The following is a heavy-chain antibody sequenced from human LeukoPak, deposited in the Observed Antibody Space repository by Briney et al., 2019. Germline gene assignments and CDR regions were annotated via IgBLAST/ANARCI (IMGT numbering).Heavy chain of an antibody. CDR3: ARRDVTLLRFLEWFNWFDP. J-gene: IGHJ5*02. V-gene: IGHV4-38-2*01. CDR1: GYSISSGYY. Sequence: PSETLSLTCAVSGYSISSGYYWGWIRQPPGKGLEWIGSIYHSGSTYYNLSLKSRVTISVDTSKNQFSLKLSSVTAADTAVYYCARRDVTLLRFLEWFNWFDPWGQGTLVTVSS. CDR2: IYHSGST. D-gene: IGHD3-3*01.